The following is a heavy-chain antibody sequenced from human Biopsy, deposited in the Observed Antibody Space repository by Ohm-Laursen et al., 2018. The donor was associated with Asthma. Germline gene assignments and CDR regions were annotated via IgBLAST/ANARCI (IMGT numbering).Heavy chain of an antibody. J-gene: IGHJ4*02. CDR2: INSVFGTT. V-gene: IGHV1-69*13. Sequence: SVKVSCKSLGGTFNTYVIGWVRQAPGQGLEWMGGINSVFGTTTYPQKFQDRVTITVDDSTSTVYMELSSLRSEDTAVYYCARKAGACISRTCYSLDFWGQGTLVTVSS. CDR1: GGTFNTYV. CDR3: ARKAGACISRTCYSLDF. D-gene: IGHD2-2*01.